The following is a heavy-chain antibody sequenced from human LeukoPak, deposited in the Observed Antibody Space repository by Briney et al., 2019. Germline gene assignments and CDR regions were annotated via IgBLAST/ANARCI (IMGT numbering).Heavy chain of an antibody. V-gene: IGHV3-21*04. CDR3: ARPLYYYDSSGYLD. CDR2: ISSSSSYI. D-gene: IGHD3-22*01. Sequence: KPGGSLRLSCAASRFTFSTYTMNWVRQAPGKGLEWVSSISSSSSYIYYADSVKGRFTISRDNAKNPLYLQMNSLRAEDTAVYYCARPLYYYDSSGYLDWGQGTLVTVSS. CDR1: RFTFSTYT. J-gene: IGHJ4*02.